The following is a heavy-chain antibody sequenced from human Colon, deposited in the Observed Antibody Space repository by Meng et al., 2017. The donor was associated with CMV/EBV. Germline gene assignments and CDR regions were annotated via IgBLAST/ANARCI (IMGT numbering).Heavy chain of an antibody. J-gene: IGHJ4*02. D-gene: IGHD3-3*01. CDR2: LNHSGST. CDR3: ARGRNGWLLPLDS. CDR1: GGSFNAYY. V-gene: IGHV4-34*01. Sequence: QGHLQQLGQGLLNPSGTLSLTGATSGGSFNAYYLTWIRQSPGKGLEWIGELNHSGSTNYNPSLKSRVTISIDTSKRHFSLRLTSVTAADTAVYYCARGRNGWLLPLDSWGQGTLVTVSS.